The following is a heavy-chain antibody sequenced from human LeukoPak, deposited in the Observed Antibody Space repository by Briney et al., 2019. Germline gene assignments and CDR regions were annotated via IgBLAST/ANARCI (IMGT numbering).Heavy chain of an antibody. V-gene: IGHV5-51*01. J-gene: IGHJ4*02. Sequence: GESLNISGEGLDYIFTSYWIGWLRQMPGKGLDWMGIIYPGDSDTRYSPSFQGQVPISAAKSISTAYLQWSSLKASDTAMYFCARYYGDYGPFDSWGQGTLVTVSS. D-gene: IGHD4-17*01. CDR1: DYIFTSYW. CDR3: ARYYGDYGPFDS. CDR2: IYPGDSDT.